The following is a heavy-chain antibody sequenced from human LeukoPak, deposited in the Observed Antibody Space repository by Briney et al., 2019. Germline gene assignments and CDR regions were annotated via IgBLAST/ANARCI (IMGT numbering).Heavy chain of an antibody. D-gene: IGHD1-1*01. CDR1: GGSFSGYY. J-gene: IGHJ4*02. CDR3: ARGTTGTYFDY. CDR2: INHSGST. Sequence: PSETLSLTCAVYGGSFSGYYWNWIRQPPGKGLEWIGEINHSGSTNYNPSLKSRVTISVDTSKNQFSLKLSSVTAADTAVYYCARGTTGTYFDYWGQGTLVTVSS. V-gene: IGHV4-34*01.